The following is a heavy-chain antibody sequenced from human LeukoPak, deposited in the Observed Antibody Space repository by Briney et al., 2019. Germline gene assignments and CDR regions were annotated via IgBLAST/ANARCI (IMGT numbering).Heavy chain of an antibody. Sequence: PGGSLRLSCTASGFTFSSYGMHWVRQAPGKGLEWVAVISYDGSNKYYADSVKGRFTISRDNSKNTPYLQMNSLRVEDTAVYYCARNAFDTWGQGTMVTVSS. J-gene: IGHJ3*02. CDR2: ISYDGSNK. V-gene: IGHV3-30*12. CDR3: ARNAFDT. CDR1: GFTFSSYG.